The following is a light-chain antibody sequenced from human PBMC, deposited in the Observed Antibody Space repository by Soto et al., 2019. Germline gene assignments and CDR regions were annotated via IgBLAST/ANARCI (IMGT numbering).Light chain of an antibody. V-gene: IGKV3-11*01. CDR3: QQPISFPIT. Sequence: PGERATLSCRASQTITTDLAWYQQKPGQPPRLLIYDASNRATGIPARFSGSGSGTDFTLTISSLEPDDFVVYYCQQPISFPITFGQGTRLEIK. J-gene: IGKJ5*01. CDR1: QTITTD. CDR2: DAS.